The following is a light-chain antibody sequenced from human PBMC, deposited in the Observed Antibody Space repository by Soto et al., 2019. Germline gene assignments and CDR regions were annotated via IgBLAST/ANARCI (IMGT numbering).Light chain of an antibody. V-gene: IGLV2-14*02. CDR1: SSDVGSSNL. CDR2: EAT. CDR3: SSYTSSSTYVV. J-gene: IGLJ2*01. Sequence: QSALAQPASVSGSPGQSITISCTGTSSDVGSSNLVSWYQQYPGKAPKLIIYEATKRPSGVSNRFSGSKSGNAASLTISGLQAEDEADYYCSSYTSSSTYVVFGGGTKLTVL.